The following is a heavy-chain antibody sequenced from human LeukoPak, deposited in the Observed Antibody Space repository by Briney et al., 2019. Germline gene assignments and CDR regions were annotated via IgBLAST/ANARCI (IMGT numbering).Heavy chain of an antibody. Sequence: GGSLRLSCAASGFTFSDYYMSWIRQAPGKGLEWVSYISSSGSTIYYADSVKGRFTISRDNAKNSLYLQMNSLRAEDTAVYYCARAALLFYGSGSCGDYFDYWGQGTLVTVSS. CDR2: ISSSGSTI. J-gene: IGHJ4*02. CDR3: ARAALLFYGSGSCGDYFDY. D-gene: IGHD3-10*01. CDR1: GFTFSDYY. V-gene: IGHV3-11*01.